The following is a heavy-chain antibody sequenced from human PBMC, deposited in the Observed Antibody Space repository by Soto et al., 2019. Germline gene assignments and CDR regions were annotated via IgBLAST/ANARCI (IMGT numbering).Heavy chain of an antibody. V-gene: IGHV3-23*01. CDR3: AKDAKILDWLPTSYYFDL. CDR1: GLSFSSYA. Sequence: EVQVLESGGGLAQPGRSLRLSCAVSGLSFSSYAMTWVRQSPGKGLEWVSSISRSGNSTYSADSVRGRFTISRDNSKKTLYLQMNSLKAEDTAVYYCAKDAKILDWLPTSYYFDLWGQGTLVTVSS. D-gene: IGHD3-9*01. CDR2: ISRSGNST. J-gene: IGHJ4*02.